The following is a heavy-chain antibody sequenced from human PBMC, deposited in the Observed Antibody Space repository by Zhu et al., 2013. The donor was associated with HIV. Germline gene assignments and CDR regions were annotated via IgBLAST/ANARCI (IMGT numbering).Heavy chain of an antibody. J-gene: IGHJ6*02. Sequence: QVQLVQSGAEVKKPGASVKVSCKVSGYSLTELSMHWVRQAPGKGLEWMGGFQPEDHETVYAQKFQGRVTMTRNTSITTAFMELSDLRSEDTATYFCARFNSIHVRRDGVYQYHYYGMDVWGQGTTVAVS. V-gene: IGHV1-24*01. CDR1: GYSLTELS. CDR3: ARFNSIHVRRDGVYQYHYYGMDV. CDR2: FQPEDHET. D-gene: IGHD4-17*01.